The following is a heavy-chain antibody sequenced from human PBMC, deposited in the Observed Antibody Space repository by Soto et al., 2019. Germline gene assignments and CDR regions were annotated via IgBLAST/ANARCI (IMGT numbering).Heavy chain of an antibody. CDR1: GGSISSGGYY. Sequence: PSETLSLTCTVSGGSISSGGYYWSWIRQHPGKGLEWIGYIYYSGSTYYNPSLKSRVTISVDTSKNQFSLKLSSVTAADTAVYYCASTRYYDSSGYYPNWFAPWGQGTLVTVSS. CDR3: ASTRYYDSSGYYPNWFAP. J-gene: IGHJ5*02. V-gene: IGHV4-31*03. D-gene: IGHD3-22*01. CDR2: IYYSGST.